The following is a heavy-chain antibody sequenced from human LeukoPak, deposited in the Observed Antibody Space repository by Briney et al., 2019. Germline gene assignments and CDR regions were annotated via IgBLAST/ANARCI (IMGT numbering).Heavy chain of an antibody. Sequence: SGTLSLTCGVSGGSISSTNWWSWVRPPPGQGLEWIGEISLSGLTNYNPSLKSRVTMSLDKSKNHLSLNLTSVTAADTAVYYCSRESGAFSPFGYWGQGTLVTVSS. CDR1: GGSISSTNW. CDR2: ISLSGLT. D-gene: IGHD1-26*01. J-gene: IGHJ4*02. V-gene: IGHV4-4*02. CDR3: SRESGAFSPFGY.